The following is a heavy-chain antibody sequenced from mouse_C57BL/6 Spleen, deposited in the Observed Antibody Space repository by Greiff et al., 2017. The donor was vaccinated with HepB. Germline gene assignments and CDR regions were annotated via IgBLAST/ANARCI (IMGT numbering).Heavy chain of an antibody. CDR1: GFTFSDYG. J-gene: IGHJ1*03. D-gene: IGHD1-1*01. CDR2: ISSGSSTI. CDR3: ARPPLTTVDWYFYV. Sequence: EVKLVESGGGLVKPGGSLKLSCAASGFTFSDYGMHWVRQAPEKGLEWVAYISSGSSTIYYADTVKGRFTISRDNAKNTLFLQMTSLRSEDTAMYYCARPPLTTVDWYFYVWGTGTTVTVSS. V-gene: IGHV5-17*01.